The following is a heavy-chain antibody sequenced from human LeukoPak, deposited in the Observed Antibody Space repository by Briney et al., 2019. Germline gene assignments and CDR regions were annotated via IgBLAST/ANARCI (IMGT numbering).Heavy chain of an antibody. CDR2: IRSKVNSYET. V-gene: IGHV3-73*01. CDR1: GLSFSDFT. J-gene: IGHJ4*02. Sequence: GGSLRLSCVVSGLSFSDFTMHWVRQASGKGLEWVGRIRSKVNSYETAYAESMNGRFTISRDNSKNTLYLQMNSLRAEDTAVYYCAKGSGYYDSSGYSDYWGQGTLVTVSS. CDR3: AKGSGYYDSSGYSDY. D-gene: IGHD3-22*01.